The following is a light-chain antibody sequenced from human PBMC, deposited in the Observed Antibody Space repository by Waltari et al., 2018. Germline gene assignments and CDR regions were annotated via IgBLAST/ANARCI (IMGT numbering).Light chain of an antibody. Sequence: DIRMTQSPSSVSASVGDRVTITCRASQDIRTWLAWYQQKPGKAPRLLIYHASGLQSGVPSRFTGSGSRTDFTLTISSLQPEDFATYSCQQSGTFPPTFGPGTKVEI. V-gene: IGKV1-12*01. CDR3: QQSGTFPPT. CDR2: HAS. CDR1: QDIRTW. J-gene: IGKJ1*01.